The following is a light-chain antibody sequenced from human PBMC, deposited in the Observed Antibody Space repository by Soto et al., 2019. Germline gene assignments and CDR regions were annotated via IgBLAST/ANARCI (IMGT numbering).Light chain of an antibody. J-gene: IGKJ4*01. CDR1: QGISSY. CDR2: AAS. CDR3: QQYYSYLLT. V-gene: IGKV1-8*01. Sequence: AIRMTQSPSSLSASTGDRVTITCRASQGISSYLAWYQQKPGKAPKLLIYAASTLQSGVPSRFSGSGSGTDFTLTISCLQSEDFATYYSQQYYSYLLTFGGGTKVEIK.